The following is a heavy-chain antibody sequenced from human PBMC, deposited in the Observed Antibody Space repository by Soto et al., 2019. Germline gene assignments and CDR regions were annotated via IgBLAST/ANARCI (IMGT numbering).Heavy chain of an antibody. CDR1: GGSFSGYY. D-gene: IGHD2-21*02. V-gene: IGHV4-34*01. J-gene: IGHJ6*02. CDR2: INHSGST. CDR3: ARGFAYCGGDCPPYGMDV. Sequence: SETVSLTCAVYGGSFSGYYWSWIRQPPGKGLEWIGEINHSGSTNYNPSLKSRVTISVDTSKNQFSLKLSSVTAADTAVYYCARGFAYCGGDCPPYGMDVWGQGTTVT.